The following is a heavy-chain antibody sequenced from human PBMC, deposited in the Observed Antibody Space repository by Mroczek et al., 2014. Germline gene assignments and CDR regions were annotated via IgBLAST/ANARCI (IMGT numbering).Heavy chain of an antibody. V-gene: IGHV4-59*01. D-gene: IGHD6-13*01. J-gene: IGHJ3*02. Sequence: VQLLESGPGLVKPSETLSLTCTVSGGSISSYYWSWIRQPPGKGLEWIGYIYYSGSTNYNPSLKSRVTISVDTSKNQFSLKLSSVTAADTAVYYCASRPEAAAGMLDAFDIWGQGTMVTVSS. CDR3: ASRPEAAAGMLDAFDI. CDR1: GGSISSYY. CDR2: IYYSGST.